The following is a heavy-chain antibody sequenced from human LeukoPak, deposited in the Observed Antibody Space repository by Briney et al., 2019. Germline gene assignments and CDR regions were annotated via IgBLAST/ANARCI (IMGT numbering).Heavy chain of an antibody. D-gene: IGHD6-13*01. CDR2: INHSGST. CDR3: AREDDAGHIDY. V-gene: IGHV4-34*01. Sequence: SETLSLTCAVYGGSFSGYYWSWIRQPPGKGLEWIGEINHSGSTNYNPSLKSRVTISVDTSKNQFSLKLSSVTAADTAVYYCAREDDAGHIDYWGQGTLVTVSS. CDR1: GGSFSGYY. J-gene: IGHJ4*02.